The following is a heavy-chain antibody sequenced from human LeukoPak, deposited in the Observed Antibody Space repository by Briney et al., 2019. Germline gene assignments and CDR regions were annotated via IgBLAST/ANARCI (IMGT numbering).Heavy chain of an antibody. D-gene: IGHD5-24*01. CDR1: GGTFSAYY. V-gene: IGHV4-34*01. CDR3: ARLLQLRDY. Sequence: SETLSLTCAVYGGTFSAYYWSWIRQPPGKGLEWIGEINHSGSTNYNPSLKSRVTISVDTSKNQFSLKLSSVTAADTAVYYCARLLQLRDYWGQGTLVTVSS. J-gene: IGHJ4*02. CDR2: INHSGST.